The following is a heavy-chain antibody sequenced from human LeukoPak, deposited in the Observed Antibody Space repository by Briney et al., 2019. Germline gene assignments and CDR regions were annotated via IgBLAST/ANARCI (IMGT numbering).Heavy chain of an antibody. CDR3: ARGGYSYGSFRLYFDY. J-gene: IGHJ4*02. CDR2: TSYTGRT. CDR1: GGSISSGDYY. Sequence: SQTLSLTCTVSGGSISSGDYYWSWVRQPPGKGLEWVGYTSYTGRTTYNPSLKSRVTISIDTSKNQFSLNLSSVTAADTAMYYCARGGYSYGSFRLYFDYWGQGALVTVSS. D-gene: IGHD5-18*01. V-gene: IGHV4-61*08.